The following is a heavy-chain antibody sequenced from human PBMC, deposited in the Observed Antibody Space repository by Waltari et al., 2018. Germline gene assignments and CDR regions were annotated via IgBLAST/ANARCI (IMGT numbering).Heavy chain of an antibody. V-gene: IGHV3-7*01. Sequence: EVQLVESGGGLVQPGGSLRLSCAASGFTFSSYWMSWVRQAPGKGLEWVANIKQDGSEKYYVDSVKGRFTISRDNAKNTVFLQMSSLRAEDTAVYYCVRNLVAVPQVDFQHWGQGTLVTVSS. D-gene: IGHD2-8*02. CDR3: VRNLVAVPQVDFQH. CDR2: IKQDGSEK. J-gene: IGHJ1*01. CDR1: GFTFSSYW.